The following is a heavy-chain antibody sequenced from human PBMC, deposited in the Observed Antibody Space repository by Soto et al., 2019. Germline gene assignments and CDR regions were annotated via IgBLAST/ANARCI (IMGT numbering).Heavy chain of an antibody. CDR3: ASSSFSHCTNGVCYVFVDFDY. D-gene: IGHD2-8*01. V-gene: IGHV4-4*07. CDR2: IYTSGST. Sequence: KPSETLSLTCTVSGGSISSYYWSWIRQPAGKGLEWIGRIYTSGSTNYNPSLKSRVTMSVDTSKNQFSLKLSSVTAADTAVYYCASSSFSHCTNGVCYVFVDFDYWGQGTLVTVSS. CDR1: GGSISSYY. J-gene: IGHJ4*02.